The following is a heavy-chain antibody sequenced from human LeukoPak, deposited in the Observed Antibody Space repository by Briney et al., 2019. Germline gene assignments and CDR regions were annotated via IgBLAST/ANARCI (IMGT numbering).Heavy chain of an antibody. CDR3: ARDLGLRYFDWSPDY. CDR1: GFSVSTNY. CDR2: IYSGGTT. D-gene: IGHD3-9*01. Sequence: PGGSLRLSCTASGFSVSTNYMSWVRQAPGKGLEWVSVIYSGGTTYYADSVKDRFTISRDKSKNTLYLQMNSLRAEDTAVYYCARDLGLRYFDWSPDYWGQGTLVTVSS. J-gene: IGHJ4*02. V-gene: IGHV3-66*01.